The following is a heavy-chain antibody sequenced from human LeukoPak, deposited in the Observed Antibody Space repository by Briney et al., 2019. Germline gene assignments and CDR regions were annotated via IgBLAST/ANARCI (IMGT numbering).Heavy chain of an antibody. V-gene: IGHV4-59*08. CDR2: IYYSGTT. D-gene: IGHD3-16*01. CDR1: GDSISPYY. J-gene: IGHJ4*02. Sequence: SETPSLTCTVSGDSISPYYWSWLRQPPGKGLEWIAYIYYSGTTNYNPSLKSRVTISVDTSNNQFSLKLSSVTAADTAVYYCARHAHWGTGLVPYWGQGTLVSVSS. CDR3: ARHAHWGTGLVPY.